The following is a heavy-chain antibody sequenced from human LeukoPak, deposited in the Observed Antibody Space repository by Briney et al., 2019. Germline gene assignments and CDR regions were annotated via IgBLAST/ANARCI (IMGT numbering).Heavy chain of an antibody. J-gene: IGHJ4*02. Sequence: PGGSMRLACAASGFTFSDGWMSWVRQAPGEGLEWDGRIIRKSERGTTDYAGPVKGRFPISRDGSTNTVYLHMNSLKTEDTAVYFCTSNLYCSTSSCYTLDNWGQGTLVAVSP. CDR3: TSNLYCSTSSCYTLDN. CDR2: IIRKSERGTT. V-gene: IGHV3-15*01. D-gene: IGHD2-2*02. CDR1: GFTFSDGW.